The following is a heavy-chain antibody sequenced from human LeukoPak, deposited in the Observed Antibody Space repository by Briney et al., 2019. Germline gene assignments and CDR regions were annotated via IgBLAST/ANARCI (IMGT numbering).Heavy chain of an antibody. J-gene: IGHJ3*02. CDR3: ARATGSLLYDAFDI. CDR2: IYHSGST. Sequence: SETLSLTCAVSGGSISSGGYSWSWIRQPPGKGLEWIGYIYHSGSTYYNPSLKSRVTISVDRSKNQFSLKLSSVTAADTAVYYCARATGSLLYDAFDIWGQGTMVTVSS. V-gene: IGHV4-30-2*01. CDR1: GGSISSGGYS. D-gene: IGHD1-26*01.